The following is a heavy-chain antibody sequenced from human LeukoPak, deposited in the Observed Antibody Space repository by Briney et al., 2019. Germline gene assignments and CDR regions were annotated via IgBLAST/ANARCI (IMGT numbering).Heavy chain of an antibody. Sequence: ASVKVSCKASGGTFSSYAISWVRQAPGQGLEWMGRIIPILGIANYAQKFQGRVTITADKSTSTAYMELSSLRSEDTAVYYCARAHIVVVTATLNAFDIWGQGTMVTVSS. J-gene: IGHJ3*02. V-gene: IGHV1-69*04. CDR1: GGTFSSYA. D-gene: IGHD2-21*02. CDR3: ARAHIVVVTATLNAFDI. CDR2: IIPILGIA.